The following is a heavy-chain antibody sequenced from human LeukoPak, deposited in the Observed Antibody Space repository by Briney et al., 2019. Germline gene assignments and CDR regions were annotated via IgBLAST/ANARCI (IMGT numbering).Heavy chain of an antibody. J-gene: IGHJ4*02. CDR1: GFTLSTNA. Sequence: GSLRLSCLTSGFTLSTNAMSWVRQAPGKGLEWISGISGSGASTYYADSVKGRFTISRDDSRNTLYLQMNSLRGDDMAVYYCAKDVGKWESLHFFDYWGQGTLVTVSS. V-gene: IGHV3-23*01. CDR3: AKDVGKWESLHFFDY. D-gene: IGHD1-26*01. CDR2: ISGSGAST.